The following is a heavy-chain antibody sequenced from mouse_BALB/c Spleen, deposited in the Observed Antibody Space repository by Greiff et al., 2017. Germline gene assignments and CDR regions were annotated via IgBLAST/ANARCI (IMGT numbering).Heavy chain of an antibody. CDR3: ARHYGSSWFAY. CDR1: GYTFTSYV. D-gene: IGHD1-1*01. Sequence: VQLQQSGPELVKPGASVKMSCKASGYTFTSYVMHWVKQKPGQGLEWIGYINPYNDGTKYNEKFKGKATLTSDKSSSTAYMELSSLTSEDSAVYYCARHYGSSWFAYWGQGTLVTVSA. J-gene: IGHJ3*01. CDR2: INPYNDGT. V-gene: IGHV1-14*01.